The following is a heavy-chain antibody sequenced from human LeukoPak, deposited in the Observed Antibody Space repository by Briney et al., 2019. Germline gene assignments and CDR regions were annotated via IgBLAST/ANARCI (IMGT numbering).Heavy chain of an antibody. CDR1: GGSISSYY. J-gene: IGHJ6*04. V-gene: IGHV4-4*07. Sequence: KTSETLSLTCTVSGGSISSYYWSWIRQPAGKGLEWIGRIYTSGSPNYNPSLKSRVTMSVDTSKNQFSLKLSSVTAADTAVYYCARYCSSTSCFQSGGHYYGMDVWGKGTTVTVSS. D-gene: IGHD2-2*01. CDR2: IYTSGSP. CDR3: ARYCSSTSCFQSGGHYYGMDV.